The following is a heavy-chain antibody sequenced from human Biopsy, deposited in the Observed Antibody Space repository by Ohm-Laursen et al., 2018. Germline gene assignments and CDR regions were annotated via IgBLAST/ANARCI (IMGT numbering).Heavy chain of an antibody. V-gene: IGHV4-59*01. CDR2: VYFTGST. J-gene: IGHJ6*02. Sequence: SDTLSLTCTVSGDSIRSYYWSWIRQTPEKGLEWIGHVYFTGSTNFNPSLKSQVTISVDTSRVRFSLTLSSVTAADTAIYYCARDRRGDSYMDVWGQGTTVTVSS. CDR1: GDSIRSYY. CDR3: ARDRRGDSYMDV. D-gene: IGHD2-15*01.